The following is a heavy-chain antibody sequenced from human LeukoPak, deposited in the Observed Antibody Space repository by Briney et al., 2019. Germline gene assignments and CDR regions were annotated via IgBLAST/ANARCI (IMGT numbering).Heavy chain of an antibody. CDR2: IYYSGST. D-gene: IGHD3-3*01. Sequence: PSQTLSLTCTVSGRSISSYYGGWVRQPPGKGLEWIGYIYYSGSTNYNPSLKSRVTISVDTSKNQFSLKLSALTAADTAVYYCARGITIFGVVSEYYFDYWGQGTLVTVSS. CDR1: GRSISSYY. V-gene: IGHV4-59*01. CDR3: ARGITIFGVVSEYYFDY. J-gene: IGHJ4*02.